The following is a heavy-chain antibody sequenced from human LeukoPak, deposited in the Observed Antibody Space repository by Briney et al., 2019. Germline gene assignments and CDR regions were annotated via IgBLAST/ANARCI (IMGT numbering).Heavy chain of an antibody. CDR2: IYHNGIT. Sequence: SETLSPTCTVSGGSISNFHWWNWVRQSPGKGLEWVGQIYHNGITNYNPSLKSRLTISVDKSRNHFSLNLTSVTAADTAVYFCARELATINGPYFESWGQGTLVTVSS. V-gene: IGHV4-4*02. D-gene: IGHD5-24*01. CDR3: ARELATINGPYFES. CDR1: GGSISNFHW. J-gene: IGHJ4*02.